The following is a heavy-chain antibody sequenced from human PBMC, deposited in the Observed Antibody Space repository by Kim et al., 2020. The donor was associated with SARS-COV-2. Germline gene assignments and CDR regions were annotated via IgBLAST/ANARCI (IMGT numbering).Heavy chain of an antibody. D-gene: IGHD2-15*01. V-gene: IGHV3-30-3*01. CDR3: ARGGYRLHGMDV. CDR1: GFTFSSYA. CDR2: ISYDGSNK. Sequence: GGSLRLSCAASGFTFSSYAMHWVRQAPGKGLEWVAVISYDGSNKYYADSVKGRFTISRDNSKNTLYLQMNSLRAEDTAVYYCARGGYRLHGMDVWGQGTTVTVSS. J-gene: IGHJ6*02.